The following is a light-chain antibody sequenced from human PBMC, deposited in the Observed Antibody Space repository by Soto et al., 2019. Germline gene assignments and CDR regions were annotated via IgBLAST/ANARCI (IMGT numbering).Light chain of an antibody. CDR2: EVN. J-gene: IGLJ2*01. CDR3: VAYTTTSPVV. Sequence: QAVVTQPPSVSGSPGQSVTISCTGSSSDIGSYNRVSWFQQPPGAAPRLIIYEVNNRPSGIPDRFSGSKSGNTASLTISALQPEDEADYYCVAYTTTSPVVFGGGTQLTVL. V-gene: IGLV2-18*02. CDR1: SSDIGSYNR.